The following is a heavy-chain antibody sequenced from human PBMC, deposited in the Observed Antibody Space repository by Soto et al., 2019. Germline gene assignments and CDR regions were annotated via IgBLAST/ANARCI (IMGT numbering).Heavy chain of an antibody. CDR1: GYSFTSYW. CDR3: ARHFSVLVVAATLAAFAI. J-gene: IGHJ3*02. Sequence: GESLKISCKGSGYSFTSYWIGWVRQMPGKGLEWMGIIYPGDSDTRYSPSFQGQVTISADKSISTAYLQWSSLKASDTAMYYCARHFSVLVVAATLAAFAIWGQGTMVTVSS. V-gene: IGHV5-51*01. D-gene: IGHD2-15*01. CDR2: IYPGDSDT.